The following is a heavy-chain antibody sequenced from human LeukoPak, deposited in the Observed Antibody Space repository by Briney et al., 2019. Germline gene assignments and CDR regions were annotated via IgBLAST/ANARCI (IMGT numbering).Heavy chain of an antibody. CDR3: ARDAVGATHTEYFQH. CDR1: GFTFRSYG. CDR2: IRYDGSNE. J-gene: IGHJ1*01. Sequence: GGSLSLFCAASGFTFRSYGMHWVGEAPGKGRVWVSFIRYDGSNEYYADSLRCRFTISRDNSKNTLYLQMNSLRAEDTAVYYCARDAVGATHTEYFQHWGQGTLVTVSS. V-gene: IGHV3-30*02. D-gene: IGHD1-26*01.